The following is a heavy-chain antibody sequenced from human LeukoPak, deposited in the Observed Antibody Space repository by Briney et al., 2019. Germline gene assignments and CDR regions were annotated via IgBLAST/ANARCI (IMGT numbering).Heavy chain of an antibody. CDR3: ASTLGGSGWYSSTY. V-gene: IGHV4-59*08. J-gene: IGHJ4*02. Sequence: PSETLSLTCTVSGGSISSYYWSWIRQPPGKGLGWIGYIYYSGSTNYNPSLKSRVTISVDTSKNQFSLKLSSVTAADTAVYYCASTLGGSGWYSSTYWGQGTLVTVSS. CDR1: GGSISSYY. CDR2: IYYSGST. D-gene: IGHD6-19*01.